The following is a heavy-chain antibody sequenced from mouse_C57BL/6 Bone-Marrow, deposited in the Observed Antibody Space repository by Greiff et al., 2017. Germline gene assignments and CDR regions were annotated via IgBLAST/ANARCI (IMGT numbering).Heavy chain of an antibody. CDR3: ADFAY. Sequence: EVQVVESGGGLVKPGGSLKLSCAASGFTFSSYAMSWVRQTPEKRLEWVATISDGGSYTYYPANVKGRFTISRDNAKNNLYLQMSHLKSEDTAMYYCADFAYWGQGTLVTVSA. J-gene: IGHJ3*01. V-gene: IGHV5-4*01. CDR1: GFTFSSYA. CDR2: ISDGGSYT.